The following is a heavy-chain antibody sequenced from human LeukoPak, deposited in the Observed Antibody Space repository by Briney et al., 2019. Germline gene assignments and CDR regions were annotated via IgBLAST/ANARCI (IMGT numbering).Heavy chain of an antibody. Sequence: SVKVSCKASGGTFSSYAISWVRQAPGQGLEWMGGVIPIFGTANYAQKFQGRVTITADESTSTAYMELSSLRSEDTAVYYCARDPRGYCSSTSCFLADAFDIWGQGTMVTVSS. CDR1: GGTFSSYA. CDR2: VIPIFGTA. CDR3: ARDPRGYCSSTSCFLADAFDI. J-gene: IGHJ3*02. D-gene: IGHD2-2*01. V-gene: IGHV1-69*01.